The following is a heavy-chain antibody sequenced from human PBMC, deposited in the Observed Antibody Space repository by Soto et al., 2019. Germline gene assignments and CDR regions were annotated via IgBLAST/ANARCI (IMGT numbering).Heavy chain of an antibody. D-gene: IGHD6-25*01. CDR2: ISGSGGST. CDR3: AKDFLIPLYSSALVVSGMDV. V-gene: IGHV3-23*01. J-gene: IGHJ6*02. CDR1: GFTFSSYA. Sequence: PGGSLRLSCAASGFTFSSYAMSWVRQAPGKGLEWVSAISGSGGSTYYADSVKGRFTISRDNSKNTLYPQMNSLRAEDTAVYYCAKDFLIPLYSSALVVSGMDVWGQGTTVTVSS.